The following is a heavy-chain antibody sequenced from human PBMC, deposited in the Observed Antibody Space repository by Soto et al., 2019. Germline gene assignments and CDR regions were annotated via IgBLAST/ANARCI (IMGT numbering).Heavy chain of an antibody. CDR3: VRISSHGDYAY. V-gene: IGHV4-59*08. CDR1: GGSISGYY. CDR2: IYSGNT. J-gene: IGHJ4*02. Sequence: QVQLQESGPGVVKPSETLSLTCTISGGSISGYYWTWIRQSPGKGLEYIGYIYSGNTNYNPSLNSQVTILVHTSKNQFPLKLSVVTRADPAEYLCVRISSHGDYAYGGQGTLVTVSS. D-gene: IGHD4-17*01.